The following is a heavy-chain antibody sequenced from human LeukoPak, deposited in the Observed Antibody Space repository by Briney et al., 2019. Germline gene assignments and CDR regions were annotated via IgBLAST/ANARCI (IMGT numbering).Heavy chain of an antibody. CDR2: INPNSGGT. CDR1: GYTFTGYY. J-gene: IGHJ4*02. D-gene: IGHD3-22*01. V-gene: IGHV1-2*02. CDR3: AREYYDSSGLDY. Sequence: ASVKVSCKXSGYTFTGYYMHWVRQAPGQGLEWMGWINPNSGGTNYAQKFQGRVTMTRDASISTAYMELSRLRSDDTAVYYCAREYYDSSGLDYWGRGTLVTVSS.